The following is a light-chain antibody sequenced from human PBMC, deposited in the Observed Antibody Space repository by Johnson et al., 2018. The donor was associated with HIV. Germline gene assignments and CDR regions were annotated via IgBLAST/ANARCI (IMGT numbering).Light chain of an antibody. J-gene: IGLJ1*01. CDR1: SSNIGNNY. V-gene: IGLV1-51*02. CDR3: ATWDRSLSAGGV. CDR2: ENT. Sequence: QSVLTQPPSVSAAPGQKVTISCSGSSSNIGNNYVSWYRQLPGTAHKLLIYENTQRPSGIPDRFSGSKSGASATLGITGLQTGDEADYYCATWDRSLSAGGVFGTGTKVTVL.